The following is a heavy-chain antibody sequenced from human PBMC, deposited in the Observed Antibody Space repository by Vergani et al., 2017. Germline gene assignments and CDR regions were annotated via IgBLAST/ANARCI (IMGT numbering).Heavy chain of an antibody. CDR3: ARGGYSSNRYYFYY. D-gene: IGHD6-25*01. CDR2: INPNSGGT. Sequence: QVQLVQSGAEVKKPGASVKVSCKASGYTFTDYFMHWVRQAPGQGLEWMGWINPNSGGTNYAQKFQGRVTMTRDTSISTAYMELSNLRSDDTAVYYFARGGYSSNRYYFYYWGQGTLVTVSS. CDR1: GYTFTDYF. V-gene: IGHV1-2*02. J-gene: IGHJ4*02.